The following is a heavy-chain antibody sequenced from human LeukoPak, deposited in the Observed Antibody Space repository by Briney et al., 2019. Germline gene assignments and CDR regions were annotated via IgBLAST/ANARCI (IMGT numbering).Heavy chain of an antibody. CDR2: IIPILGIA. CDR1: GGTFSSYA. CDR3: ARERNGERYYYYGMDV. J-gene: IGHJ6*02. Sequence: SVKVSCKASGGTFSSYAISWVRQAPGQGLEWMGRIIPILGIANYAQKFQGRVTITADKSTSTAYMELRSLRSDDTAVYYCARERNGERYYYYGMDVWGQGTTVTVSS. V-gene: IGHV1-69*04. D-gene: IGHD4-17*01.